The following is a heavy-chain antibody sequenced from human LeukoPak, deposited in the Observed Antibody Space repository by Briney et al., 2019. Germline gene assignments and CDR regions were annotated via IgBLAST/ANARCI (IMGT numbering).Heavy chain of an antibody. V-gene: IGHV4-59*06. CDR1: GGSIGTYY. J-gene: IGHJ5*02. CDR3: ARVSDFLFDP. Sequence: PSETLSLTCTVSGGSIGTYYWSWIRKPPGKGLEWIGYIYYSGSTYYNPSLKSRVTISVDTSKNQFSLKLSSVTAADTAVYYCARVSDFLFDPWGQGTLVTVSS. CDR2: IYYSGST. D-gene: IGHD6-6*01.